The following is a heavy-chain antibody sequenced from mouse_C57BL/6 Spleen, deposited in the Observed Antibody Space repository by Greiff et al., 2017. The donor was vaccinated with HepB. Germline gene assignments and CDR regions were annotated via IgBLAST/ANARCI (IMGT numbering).Heavy chain of an antibody. CDR3: VLNEYGSAWFAF. CDR2: IDPANGNT. CDR1: GFNFKNTY. V-gene: IGHV14-3*01. Sequence: VQLKQSVAELVRPGASVKLSCTASGFNFKNTYMHWVKQRPEQGLEWIGRIDPANGNTKYAPKFQGKATITADTSSNTAYLQLSSLTSEDTAICYCVLNEYGSAWFAFWGQGTLVTVSA. D-gene: IGHD1-2*01. J-gene: IGHJ3*01.